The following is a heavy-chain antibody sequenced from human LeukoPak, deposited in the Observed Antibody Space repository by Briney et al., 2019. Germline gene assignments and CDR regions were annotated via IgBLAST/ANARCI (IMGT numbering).Heavy chain of an antibody. CDR3: ASLRLVINPQFDY. J-gene: IGHJ4*02. D-gene: IGHD3-9*01. CDR2: ISYDGSNK. V-gene: IGHV3-30-3*01. CDR1: GFTFSSYA. Sequence: HAGGSLRLSCAASGFTFSSYAMHWVRQAPGKGLEWVAVISYDGSNKYYADSVKGRFTISRDNSKNTLYLQMNSLRAEDTAVYYCASLRLVINPQFDYWGQGTLVTVSS.